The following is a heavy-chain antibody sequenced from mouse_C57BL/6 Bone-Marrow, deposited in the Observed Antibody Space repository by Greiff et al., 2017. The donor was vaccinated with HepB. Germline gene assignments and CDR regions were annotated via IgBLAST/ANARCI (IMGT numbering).Heavy chain of an antibody. CDR3: VRQGSSYFFDY. Sequence: GGGLVQPKGSLKLSCAASGFSFNTYAMNWVRQAPGKGLEWVARIRSKSNNYATYYADSVKDRFTISRDDSESMLYLQMNNLKTEDTAMYYCVRQGSSYFFDYWGQGTTLTVSS. V-gene: IGHV10-1*01. CDR2: IRSKSNNYAT. CDR1: GFSFNTYA. D-gene: IGHD1-1*01. J-gene: IGHJ2*01.